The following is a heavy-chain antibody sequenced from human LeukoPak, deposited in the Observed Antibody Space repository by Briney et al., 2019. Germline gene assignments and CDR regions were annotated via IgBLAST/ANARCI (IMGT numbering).Heavy chain of an antibody. CDR3: ARGSGNWFGS. D-gene: IGHD3-3*01. J-gene: IGHJ5*01. CDR1: GYTFSSYW. CDR2: IYPGDSET. V-gene: IGHV5-51*01. Sequence: GESLKISCKGSGYTFSSYWIAWVRHTPGKGLECIGMIYPGDSETTYSPSFRGQVTISAENSISTAYLQWSSLKATDTAMYYCARGSGNWFGSWGQGTLVTVSS.